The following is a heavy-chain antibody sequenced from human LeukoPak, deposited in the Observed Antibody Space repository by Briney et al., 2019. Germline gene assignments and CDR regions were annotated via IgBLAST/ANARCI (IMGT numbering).Heavy chain of an antibody. CDR2: ISYDGNTI. CDR3: ARAGGSRYGYAFDV. Sequence: GGSLRLSCAASEFTFSNYALHWVRQAPGKGLQWVAVISYDGNTIHYADSVKGRFTISRDNSENTLYLQMNSLRVEDTALFYCARAGGSRYGYAFDVWGQGTLVTVSS. J-gene: IGHJ3*01. CDR1: EFTFSNYA. D-gene: IGHD5-12*01. V-gene: IGHV3-30-3*01.